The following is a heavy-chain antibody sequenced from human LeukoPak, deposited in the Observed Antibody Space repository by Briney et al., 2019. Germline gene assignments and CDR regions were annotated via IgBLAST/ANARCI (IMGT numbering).Heavy chain of an antibody. Sequence: ASVKVSCKASGGTFSSYTISWVRQAPGQGLEWMGRIIPILGIANYAQKFQGRVTITADKSTSTAYMELSSLRSEDTAVYYCARFNHSRRPRSAAFDIWGQGTMVTVSS. CDR1: GGTFSSYT. CDR3: ARFNHSRRPRSAAFDI. D-gene: IGHD1-14*01. V-gene: IGHV1-69*02. J-gene: IGHJ3*02. CDR2: IIPILGIA.